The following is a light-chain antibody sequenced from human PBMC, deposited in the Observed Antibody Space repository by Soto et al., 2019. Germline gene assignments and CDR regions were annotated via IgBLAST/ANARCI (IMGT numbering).Light chain of an antibody. J-gene: IGKJ2*01. V-gene: IGKV1-5*01. Sequence: DIQMTQSPSTLSASVGDRVTITCRASQSIGRGLAWYQQKPGKAPKLLIYDASTLQGGVPSRFGGSVSGTEFTLTITSLQPDDFATYYCQQYHSYSPHTFGQGTNLESK. CDR2: DAS. CDR1: QSIGRG. CDR3: QQYHSYSPHT.